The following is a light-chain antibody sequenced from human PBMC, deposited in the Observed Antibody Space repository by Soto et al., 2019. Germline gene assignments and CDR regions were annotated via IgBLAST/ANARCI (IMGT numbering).Light chain of an antibody. CDR2: GNS. J-gene: IGLJ1*01. Sequence: QSVLTQPPSVSGAPGQRVTISCTGSSSNIGADYDVHWYQQLPGAAPKLLIYGNSNRPSGVPDRFSGSKSGTSASLAIIGLKAEDVADYYCPSSERGRSGYVFGTGTIVTVL. CDR3: PSSERGRSGYV. CDR1: SSNIGADYD. V-gene: IGLV1-40*01.